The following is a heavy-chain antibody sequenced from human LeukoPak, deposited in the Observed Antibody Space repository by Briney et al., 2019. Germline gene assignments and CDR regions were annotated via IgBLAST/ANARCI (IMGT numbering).Heavy chain of an antibody. CDR2: IHPSGIT. Sequence: SETLSLTCTVSGGSLTSGSYYWTWIRHYPGKGLEWIGYIHPSGITDYNPSLKSRVTISLAMSQNQFSLTLTSVTAADTAIYYCARGQDAFKTGYWGQGTLVTVSS. J-gene: IGHJ4*02. V-gene: IGHV4-31*03. CDR1: GGSLTSGSYY. CDR3: ARGQDAFKTGY. D-gene: IGHD5-24*01.